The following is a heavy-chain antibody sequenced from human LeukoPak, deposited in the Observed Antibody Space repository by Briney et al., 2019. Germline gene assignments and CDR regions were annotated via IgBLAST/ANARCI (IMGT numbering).Heavy chain of an antibody. V-gene: IGHV4-39*07. CDR3: ARVYSSSSGRNIDY. CDR1: GGSISSSSYY. Sequence: SETLSLTCTVSGGSISSSSYYWGWIRQPPGKGLEWIGSIYYSGSTYYNPPLKSRVTISVDTSKNQFSLKLSSVTAADTAVYYCARVYSSSSGRNIDYWGQGTLVTVSS. CDR2: IYYSGST. D-gene: IGHD6-6*01. J-gene: IGHJ4*02.